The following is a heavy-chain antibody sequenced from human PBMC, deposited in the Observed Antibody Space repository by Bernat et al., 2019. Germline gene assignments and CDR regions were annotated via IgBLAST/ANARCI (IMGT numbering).Heavy chain of an antibody. V-gene: IGHV3-21*01. CDR3: ARDETLTGYSSSWYYFDY. Sequence: EVQLVESGGGLVKPGGSLRLSCAASGFTFSSYSMNWVRQAPGKGLEWVSSISSSSSHIYYADSVKGRFTISRDNAKNSLYPQMNSLRAEDTAVYYCARDETLTGYSSSWYYFDYWGQGTLVTVSS. D-gene: IGHD6-13*01. CDR1: GFTFSSYS. CDR2: ISSSSSHI. J-gene: IGHJ4*02.